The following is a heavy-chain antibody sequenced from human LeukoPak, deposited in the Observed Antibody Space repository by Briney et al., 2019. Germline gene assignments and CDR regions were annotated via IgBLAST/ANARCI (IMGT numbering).Heavy chain of an antibody. CDR2: IYHSGST. V-gene: IGHV4-38-2*01. CDR3: AGGSDFWSGYRYYFDY. J-gene: IGHJ4*02. CDR1: GYSISSGYY. D-gene: IGHD3-3*01. Sequence: PSETLSLTCAVSGYSISSGYYWGWIRQPPGKGLEWIGSIYHSGSTYYNPSLKSRVTISVDTSKNQFSLKLSSLTAADTAVYYCAGGSDFWSGYRYYFDYWGQGTLVTVSS.